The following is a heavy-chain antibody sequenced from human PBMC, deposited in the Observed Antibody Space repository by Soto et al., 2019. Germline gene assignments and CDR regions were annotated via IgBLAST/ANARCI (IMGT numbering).Heavy chain of an antibody. J-gene: IGHJ4*02. V-gene: IGHV4-39*01. CDR2: MYYSGST. D-gene: IGHD2-15*01. CDR3: ARQSGGSFDY. Sequence: QLQLQESGPGLVKPSETLSLTCSVSGDSVSSNNHYWGWMRQPPGKGLEWIGSMYYSGSTYYTPSLKSRVTLSVDTSKNQFYLRLTSVTAADTAVYYCARQSGGSFDYWGRGTLVWVSS. CDR1: GDSVSSNNHY.